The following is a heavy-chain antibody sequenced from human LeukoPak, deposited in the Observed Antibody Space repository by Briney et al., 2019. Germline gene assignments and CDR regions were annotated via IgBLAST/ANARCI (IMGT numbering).Heavy chain of an antibody. CDR1: RFTFDDYA. CDR2: ISWNIGTI. V-gene: IGHV3-9*01. J-gene: IGHJ4*02. D-gene: IGHD3-16*01. CDR3: ATGVDSTWGSIDY. Sequence: GRSLRLSCAASRFTFDDYAMHWGPQAPGNGLEACSSISWNIGTIGYADSVKGRFTISRDNAKNSLSMQMNSLRPEDTALYYCATGVDSTWGSIDYWGQGILVTVSS.